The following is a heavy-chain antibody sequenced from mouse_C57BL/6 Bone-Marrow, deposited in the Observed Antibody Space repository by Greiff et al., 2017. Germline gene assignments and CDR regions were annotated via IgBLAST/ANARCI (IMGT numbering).Heavy chain of an antibody. CDR1: GYAFTNYL. J-gene: IGHJ2*01. Sequence: QVQLKQSGAELVRPGTSVKVSCKASGYAFTNYLIEWVKQRPGQGLEWIGVINPGSGGTNYNEKFKGKATLTADKSSSTAYMQLSSLTSEDSAVYFCAGKGYYFDYWGQGTTLTVSS. V-gene: IGHV1-54*01. CDR2: INPGSGGT. CDR3: AGKGYYFDY.